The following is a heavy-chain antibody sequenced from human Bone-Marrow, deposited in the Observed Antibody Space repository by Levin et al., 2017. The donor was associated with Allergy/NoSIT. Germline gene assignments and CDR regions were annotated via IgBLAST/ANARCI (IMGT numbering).Heavy chain of an antibody. D-gene: IGHD5-18*01. CDR3: AYRTGFDY. CDR2: ISASGDYS. Sequence: GESLKISCEASGFTFSTYDMSWVRQAPGKGLEWVSTISASGDYSSYADSVKGRFTVSRVNSRSTMYLQMNSLRVEDTAVYYCAYRTGFDYWGQGTLVTVSS. CDR1: GFTFSTYD. J-gene: IGHJ4*02. V-gene: IGHV3-23*01.